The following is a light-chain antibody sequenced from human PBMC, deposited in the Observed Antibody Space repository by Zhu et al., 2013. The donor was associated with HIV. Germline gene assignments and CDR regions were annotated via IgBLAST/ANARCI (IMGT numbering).Light chain of an antibody. CDR3: QQSYSTIT. V-gene: IGKV1-39*01. CDR1: QSINTY. Sequence: DIQMTQSPSSLSASVGDSVTITCRASQSINTYLHWYQQKPGKAPKLLIYAASSLQSGVPSRFSGSGSGTDFTLTISSLQPEDFATYYCQQSYSTITFGQGTRLEIK. J-gene: IGKJ5*01. CDR2: AAS.